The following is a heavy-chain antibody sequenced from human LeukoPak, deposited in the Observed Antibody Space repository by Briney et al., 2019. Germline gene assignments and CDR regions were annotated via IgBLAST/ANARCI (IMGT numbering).Heavy chain of an antibody. J-gene: IGHJ3*01. CDR1: GFTFSSYE. V-gene: IGHV3-48*03. Sequence: GGSLRLSCAASGFTFSSYEMNWVRQAPGKGLEWVSYISSSGSTIYYADSVKGRFTVSRDNAKNSLYLQMNSLRAEDTALYYCVRQTLGATGSSAFDFWGQGTLITVSS. D-gene: IGHD6-13*01. CDR3: VRQTLGATGSSAFDF. CDR2: ISSSGSTI.